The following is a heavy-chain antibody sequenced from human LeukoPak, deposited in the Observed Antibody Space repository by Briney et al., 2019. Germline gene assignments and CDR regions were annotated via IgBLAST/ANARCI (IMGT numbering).Heavy chain of an antibody. CDR3: ARWGLGPSFDS. D-gene: IGHD1-26*01. CDR1: GFMFNGYS. V-gene: IGHV3-21*01. Sequence: GGSLRLSCAASGFMFNGYSMTWVRQAPGKGLEWVSYISGGSDYIYYTDSVKGRFTISRDNAKKSLYLQLNSLRVEDTAVYYCARWGLGPSFDSWGQGTLVTVSS. CDR2: ISGGSDYI. J-gene: IGHJ4*02.